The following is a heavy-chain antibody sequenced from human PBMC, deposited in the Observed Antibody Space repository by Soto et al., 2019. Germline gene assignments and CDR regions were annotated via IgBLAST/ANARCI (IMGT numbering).Heavy chain of an antibody. CDR2: ISAYNGNT. J-gene: IGHJ6*02. D-gene: IGHD2-2*01. V-gene: IGHV1-18*01. CDR1: GYTFTSYG. Sequence: GASVKVSCKASGYTFTSYGISWVRQAPGQXXEXXXWISAYNGNTNYAQKLQGRVTMTTDTSTSTAYMELRSLRSDDTAVYYCARAEDIVLVPAAQGIHYYYGMDVWDQGTTVTVSS. CDR3: ARAEDIVLVPAAQGIHYYYGMDV.